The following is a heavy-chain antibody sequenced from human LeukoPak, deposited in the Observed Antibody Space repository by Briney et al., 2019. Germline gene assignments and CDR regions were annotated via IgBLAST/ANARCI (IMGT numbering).Heavy chain of an antibody. J-gene: IGHJ3*02. CDR1: GGSFSGYY. Sequence: MPSETLSLTCAVYGGSFSGYYWSWIRQPPGKGLEWIGEINHSGSTNYNPSLKSRVTISVDTSKNQFSLKLSSVTAADTAVYYCARGRHRIAVAGARAFDIWGQGTMVTVSS. CDR2: INHSGST. V-gene: IGHV4-34*01. CDR3: ARGRHRIAVAGARAFDI. D-gene: IGHD6-19*01.